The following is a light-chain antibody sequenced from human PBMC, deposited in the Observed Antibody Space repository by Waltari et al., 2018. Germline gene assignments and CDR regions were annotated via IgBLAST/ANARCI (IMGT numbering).Light chain of an antibody. CDR3: QQYYSIPPT. CDR1: QSIGNY. V-gene: IGKV4-1*01. CDR2: WAS. Sequence: DIQMTQSPSTLSASVGDRVTITCRASQSIGNYLAWYQQKPGQPPKLLIYWASTRESGVPDRFSGSGSGTDFTLTISSLQAEDVAVYYCQQYYSIPPTFGPGTKVDIK. J-gene: IGKJ3*01.